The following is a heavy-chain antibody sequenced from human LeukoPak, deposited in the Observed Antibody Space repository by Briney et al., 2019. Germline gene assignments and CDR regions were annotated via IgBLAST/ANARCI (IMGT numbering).Heavy chain of an antibody. CDR2: INTEGSRP. CDR3: GRDYNGALDY. D-gene: IGHD2-8*01. V-gene: IGHV3-74*01. CDR1: GFTFGNYW. J-gene: IGHJ4*02. Sequence: GGSLRLSCAASGFTFGNYWMHWVRQAPGKGLVWVSRINTEGSRPGYADSVKGRFTVSRDNAKNTLYLQMNSLRAEDTAVYYCGRDYNGALDYWGQGTLITVSS.